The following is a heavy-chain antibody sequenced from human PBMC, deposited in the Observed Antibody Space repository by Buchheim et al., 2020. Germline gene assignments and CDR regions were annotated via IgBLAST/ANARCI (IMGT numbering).Heavy chain of an antibody. J-gene: IGHJ6*02. Sequence: EVQLVESGGGLVQPGGSLRLSCAASDFTFSSYHMNWVRQAPGKGLQWVSYITATSGTIYYADSVKGRFTIPRDNAQNLLYLEMNSLIAEDSAVYYCARDNFNDRWDVWGQGT. CDR2: ITATSGTI. CDR1: DFTFSSYH. CDR3: ARDNFNDRWDV. V-gene: IGHV3-48*01. D-gene: IGHD3-16*02.